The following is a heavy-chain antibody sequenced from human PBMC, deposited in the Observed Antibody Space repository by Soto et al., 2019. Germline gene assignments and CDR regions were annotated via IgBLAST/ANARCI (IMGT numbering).Heavy chain of an antibody. CDR2: IIPIFGTA. V-gene: IGHV1-69*13. CDR1: GGTFSSYA. CDR3: AQKLMXTFGGVIAEYYYYGMDV. D-gene: IGHD3-16*02. J-gene: IGHJ6*02. Sequence: SVKVSCKPSGGTFSSYAISWVRQAPGQGLEWMGGIIPIFGTANYAQKFQGRVTITADESTSTAYMELSSLRSEDTAVYYCAQKLMXTFGGVIAEYYYYGMDVWGQGTTVTVSS.